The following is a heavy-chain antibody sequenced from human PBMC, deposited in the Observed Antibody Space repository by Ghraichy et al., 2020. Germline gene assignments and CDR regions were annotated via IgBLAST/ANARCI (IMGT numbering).Heavy chain of an antibody. CDR1: GGSISSSSYY. Sequence: GSLRLSCTVSGGSISSSSYYWGWIRQSPGKGLEWIASVYHSGDTYYNPSLESRVTISADPSNNEFSLRLTSVTAADTAVYFCSRGITDYADQYGGRDYWGRGILVTVAS. CDR2: VYHSGDT. D-gene: IGHD4-17*01. CDR3: SRGITDYADQYGGRDY. V-gene: IGHV4-39*07. J-gene: IGHJ4*02.